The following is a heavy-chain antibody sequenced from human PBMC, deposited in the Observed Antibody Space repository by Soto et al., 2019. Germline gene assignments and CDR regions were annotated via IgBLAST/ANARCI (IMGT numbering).Heavy chain of an antibody. Sequence: PGGSLRLSCVASGFTFTSYWMSWVRQAPGKGLEWVANIKQDGSEKYYVESVKGRFTISRDNARSSLDLQMNSLRAEDTADYYCARGLRDSQYSSFEYWGQGPLVTVSS. V-gene: IGHV3-7*05. CDR2: IKQDGSEK. J-gene: IGHJ4*02. CDR1: GFTFTSYW. D-gene: IGHD3-22*01. CDR3: ARGLRDSQYSSFEY.